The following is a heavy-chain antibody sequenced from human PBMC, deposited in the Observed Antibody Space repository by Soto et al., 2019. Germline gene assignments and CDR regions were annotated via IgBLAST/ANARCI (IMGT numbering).Heavy chain of an antibody. V-gene: IGHV4-31*03. D-gene: IGHD4-17*01. Sequence: QVQLQESGPGLVKSSQTLSLTCTVSGGSISSGGLYWNWIRQHPGMGLEWIGYSYYTGSTYYTPSLKSRLIISLHTSKNRFYIKLNSVTAAATAVYLSASGGDRYSDFHILDYLGQGTLVTVSS. J-gene: IGHJ4*02. CDR2: SYYTGST. CDR1: GGSISSGGLY. CDR3: ASGGDRYSDFHILDY.